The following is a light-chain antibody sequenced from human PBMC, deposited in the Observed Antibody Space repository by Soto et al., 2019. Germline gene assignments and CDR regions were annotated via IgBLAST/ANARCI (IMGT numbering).Light chain of an antibody. CDR3: SSYIRRSTLNYV. V-gene: IGLV2-14*03. Sequence: QSALTQPASVSGSPGQSITISCTGTSSDVGGSNSVSWYQHHPGKAPKLMIYDVSDRPSGVSNRFSGSKSGNTASLTISGLQAEDEAEYYCSSYIRRSTLNYVSGTGNNVTV. CDR1: SSDVGGSNS. CDR2: DVS. J-gene: IGLJ1*01.